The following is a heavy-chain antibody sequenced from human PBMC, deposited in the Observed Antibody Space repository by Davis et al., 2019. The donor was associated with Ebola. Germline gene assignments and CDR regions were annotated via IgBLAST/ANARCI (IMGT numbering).Heavy chain of an antibody. V-gene: IGHV4-59*08. CDR1: GGSISSYY. J-gene: IGHJ4*02. D-gene: IGHD6-6*01. Sequence: PSETLSLTCTVSGGSISSYYWSWIRQPPGKGLEWIGYIYYSGSTNYNPSLKSRVTISVDTSKNQFSLKLGSVTSADTAVYYCTRLPYNSSSQLTLDYWGQGTLVTVSS. CDR3: TRLPYNSSSQLTLDY. CDR2: IYYSGST.